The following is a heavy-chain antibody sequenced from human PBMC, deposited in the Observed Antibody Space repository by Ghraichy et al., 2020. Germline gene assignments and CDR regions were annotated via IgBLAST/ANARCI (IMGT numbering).Heavy chain of an antibody. Sequence: SETLSLTCTVSGGSISSYYWSWIRQPPGKGLEWIGYIYYSGSTNYNPSLKSRVTISVDTSKNQFSLNLSSVTAADTAVYYCARGDRDGYNYFDYWGQGTLVTVSS. J-gene: IGHJ4*02. D-gene: IGHD5-24*01. CDR3: ARGDRDGYNYFDY. V-gene: IGHV4-59*08. CDR1: GGSISSYY. CDR2: IYYSGST.